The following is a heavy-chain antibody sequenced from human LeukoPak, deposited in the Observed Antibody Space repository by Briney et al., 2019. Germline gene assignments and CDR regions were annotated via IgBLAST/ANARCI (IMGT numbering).Heavy chain of an antibody. CDR2: INPNSGGT. CDR1: GYSFTDYY. CDR3: ARDLLEANLLSYPYYYYYMDV. J-gene: IGHJ6*03. Sequence: GASVKVSCKASGYSFTDYYMHWVRQAPGQGLEWMGWINPNSGGTDYAQKFQGRVTMTRDTSITTAYMELSRLSSDDTAVYYCARDLLEANLLSYPYYYYYMDVWGKGTTVTISS. D-gene: IGHD2-2*01. V-gene: IGHV1-2*02.